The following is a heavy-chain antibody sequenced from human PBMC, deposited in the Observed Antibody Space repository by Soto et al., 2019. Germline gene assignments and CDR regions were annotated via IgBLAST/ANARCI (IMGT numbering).Heavy chain of an antibody. D-gene: IGHD6-6*01. J-gene: IGHJ6*03. Sequence: SGPTLVNPTRTLTLTCTFSGFSLSTSGVGVGWIRQPPGKALEWLALIYWDDDKRYSPSLKSRLTITKDTSKNQVVLTMTNMDPVDTATYYCAHSEYSSSDLGDYYYYYMDVWGKGTTVTVSS. CDR1: GFSLSTSGVG. CDR2: IYWDDDK. V-gene: IGHV2-5*02. CDR3: AHSEYSSSDLGDYYYYYMDV.